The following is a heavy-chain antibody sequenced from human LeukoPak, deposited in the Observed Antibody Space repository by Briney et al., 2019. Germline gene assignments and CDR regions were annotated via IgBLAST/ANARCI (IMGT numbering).Heavy chain of an antibody. D-gene: IGHD2-15*01. CDR1: GGSISSSIYY. V-gene: IGHV4-39*07. J-gene: IGHJ5*02. Sequence: SETLSLTCTVSGGSISSSIYYWGGIRQPPGKGLEWIGSIYYSGSTYYNPSLKSRVTISVDTSKNQFSLKLSSVTAADTAVYYCARDPYCSGGSCYSPTNWFDPWGQGTLVTVSS. CDR2: IYYSGST. CDR3: ARDPYCSGGSCYSPTNWFDP.